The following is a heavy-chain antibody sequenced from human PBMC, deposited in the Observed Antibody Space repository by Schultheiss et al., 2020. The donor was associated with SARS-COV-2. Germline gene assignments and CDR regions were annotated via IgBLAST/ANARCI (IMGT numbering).Heavy chain of an antibody. CDR1: GGSISSGSYY. Sequence: SETLSLTCTVSGGSISSGSYYWSWIRQPAGKGLEWIGRISSRGNTKYNPSLTSRVTMSVDTSKNQFSLKLSSVTAADTAVYYCARDGGGSSWYVHWGQGTLVTVSS. CDR3: ARDGGGSSWYVH. CDR2: ISSRGNT. D-gene: IGHD6-13*01. V-gene: IGHV4-61*02. J-gene: IGHJ5*02.